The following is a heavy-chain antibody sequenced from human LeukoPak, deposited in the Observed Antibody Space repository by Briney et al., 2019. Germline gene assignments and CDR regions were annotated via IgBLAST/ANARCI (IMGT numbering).Heavy chain of an antibody. J-gene: IGHJ4*02. D-gene: IGHD6-13*01. CDR2: IYYSGST. CDR3: XXXXXSSWNFDY. Sequence: PSETLSLTCTVSGGSISSGGYYWSWIRQHPGKGLEWIGYIYYSGSTYYNPSLKSRVTISVDTSKNQFSLKLSSVTAADTAVYXXXXXXXSSWNFDYWGQGTLVTVSS. V-gene: IGHV4-31*03. CDR1: GGSISSGGYY.